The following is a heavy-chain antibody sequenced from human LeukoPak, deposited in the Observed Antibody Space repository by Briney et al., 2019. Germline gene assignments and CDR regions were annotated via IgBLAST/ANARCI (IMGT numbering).Heavy chain of an antibody. CDR1: GFSFSSYW. V-gene: IGHV3-74*01. Sequence: RGGSLRLSCAASGFSFSSYWMHWVRQAPGKGLVWVSRVNSDGSTTNYAESVKGRITISRDNAKNTLYLQMNSLRAADTALYYCARRSAAKGAFDLWGQGTMVTVSS. CDR3: ARRSAAKGAFDL. CDR2: VNSDGSTT. J-gene: IGHJ3*01.